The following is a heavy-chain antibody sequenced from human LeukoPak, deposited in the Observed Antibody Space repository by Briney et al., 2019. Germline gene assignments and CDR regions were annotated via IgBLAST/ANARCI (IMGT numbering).Heavy chain of an antibody. CDR2: IYYSGST. D-gene: IGHD3-22*01. CDR3: ARDGSSGYYLAY. Sequence: SETLSLTCTVSGGSISSYYWSWIRQPPGKGLEWIGYIYYSGSTNYNPSLKSRVTISVDTSKNQFSLKLSSMTAADTAVYYCARDGSSGYYLAYWGQGTLVTVSS. V-gene: IGHV4-59*12. CDR1: GGSISSYY. J-gene: IGHJ4*02.